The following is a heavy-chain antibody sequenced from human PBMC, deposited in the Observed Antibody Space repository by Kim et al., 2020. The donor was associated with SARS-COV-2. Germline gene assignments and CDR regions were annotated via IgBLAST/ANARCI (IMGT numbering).Heavy chain of an antibody. CDR2: ISGSGDNT. J-gene: IGHJ6*03. CDR3: TKSVVVDFAGSYYYYL. Sequence: GGSLRLSCAASGFTFSSYGLTWVRQAPGKGLEWVSAISGSGDNTYYADSVKGRFTISRDPSNHTLYLQMTSLIAEATADFCCTKSVVVDFAGSYYYYL. CDR1: GFTFSSYG. D-gene: IGHD2-15*01. V-gene: IGHV3-23*01.